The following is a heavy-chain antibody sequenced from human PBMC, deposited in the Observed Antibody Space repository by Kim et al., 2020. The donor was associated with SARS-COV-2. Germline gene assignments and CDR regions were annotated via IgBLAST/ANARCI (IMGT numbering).Heavy chain of an antibody. V-gene: IGHV3-15*01. Sequence: GGSLRLSCAASGFTFSNACMSWVRQAPGKGLEWVARIKSKTGGGTTDYAAPVKGRFTIASDDSKNTLYLQMNSLKTEDTAVSYCTTEYPSSGWLYPDYWGQGTLVTVSS. CDR1: GFTFSNAC. D-gene: IGHD6-19*01. J-gene: IGHJ4*02. CDR3: TTEYPSSGWLYPDY. CDR2: IKSKTGGGTT.